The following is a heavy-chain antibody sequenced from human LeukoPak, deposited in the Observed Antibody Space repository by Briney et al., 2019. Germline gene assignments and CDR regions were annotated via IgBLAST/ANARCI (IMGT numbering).Heavy chain of an antibody. D-gene: IGHD3-10*01. CDR3: ARFGELPFDY. CDR2: IYYSGST. CDR1: GGSISSSSYY. Sequence: SETLSLTCTVSGGSISSSSYYWGWIRQPPGKGLEWIGSIYYSGSTYYNPSLKSRVTISVDTSKNQFSLKLSSVTAADTAVYYCARFGELPFDYWGQGTLVTVPS. V-gene: IGHV4-39*01. J-gene: IGHJ4*02.